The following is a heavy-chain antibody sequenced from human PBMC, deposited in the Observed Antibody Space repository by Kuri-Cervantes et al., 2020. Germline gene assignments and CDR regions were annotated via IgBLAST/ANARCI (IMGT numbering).Heavy chain of an antibody. V-gene: IGHV3-21*04. J-gene: IGHJ5*02. CDR1: GFTFSSYS. CDR2: ISSSSSYI. CDR3: ARDRCLWEIKPTNWFDP. Sequence: GGSLRLCCAASGFTFSSYSMNWVRQAPGKGLEWVPSISSSSSYIYYADSAKGRFTISRDNAKNSLYLQMNSLRAEDTAVYYCARDRCLWEIKPTNWFDPWGQGTLVTVSS. D-gene: IGHD3-16*01.